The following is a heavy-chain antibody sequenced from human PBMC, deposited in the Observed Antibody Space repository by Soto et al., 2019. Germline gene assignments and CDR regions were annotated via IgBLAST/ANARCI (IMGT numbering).Heavy chain of an antibody. CDR3: ARDKGIRPPPGLRSLEV. V-gene: IGHV4-59*01. CDR1: GGSISSYY. D-gene: IGHD3-10*01. J-gene: IGHJ6*02. Sequence: SEPLSHTSTVSGGSISSYYWSWIRQRTGKGLEWIGYIYYGGSTNHTPSLKSRVTISVDTSKNQFSLKLSSVTAADTAVYYCARDKGIRPPPGLRSLEVWGQGTTVTV. CDR2: IYYGGST.